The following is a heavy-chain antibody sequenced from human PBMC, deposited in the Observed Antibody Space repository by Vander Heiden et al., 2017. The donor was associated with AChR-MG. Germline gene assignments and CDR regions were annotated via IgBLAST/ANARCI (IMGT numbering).Heavy chain of an antibody. V-gene: IGHV5-51*03. CDR2: IYPSDSDT. Sequence: EVQLVQSGAEVKKPGQALKISGEVPGYSFTGYWIGWVRQMPGKGLEWMGIIYPSDSDTRYSPSFQGQVTISADKSTSIAYLQWSSLKASDTAMYYCARGNVYYGSAFFDYWGQGTLVTVSS. CDR1: GYSFTGYW. CDR3: ARGNVYYGSAFFDY. J-gene: IGHJ4*02. D-gene: IGHD3-10*01.